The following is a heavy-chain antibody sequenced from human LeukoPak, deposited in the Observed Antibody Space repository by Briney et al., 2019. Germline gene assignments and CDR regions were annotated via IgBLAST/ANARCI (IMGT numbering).Heavy chain of an antibody. Sequence: GGSLRLSCAASGFTFSSLWMHWVRQAPGKGLEWVAVIWYDGSNKYYGDSAKGRFTISRDNSKNTLFLQMNSLRVEDTAVYYCARWGPDKRFDYWGQGAPVTVSP. J-gene: IGHJ4*02. CDR3: ARWGPDKRFDY. V-gene: IGHV3-33*02. D-gene: IGHD3-16*01. CDR1: GFTFSSLW. CDR2: IWYDGSNK.